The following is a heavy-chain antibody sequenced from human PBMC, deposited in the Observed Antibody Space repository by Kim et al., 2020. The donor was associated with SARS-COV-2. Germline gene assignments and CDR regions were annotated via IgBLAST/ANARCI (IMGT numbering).Heavy chain of an antibody. D-gene: IGHD3-10*01. V-gene: IGHV3-23*01. CDR2: ISGGGGST. Sequence: GGSLRHSCTASGVVSYKYAMNWVRQAPGKGLEWVSGISGGGGSTYYAASVKGRFTISRDNSKNTLYLQMDSLKSEDTAVYYCAKHGELNDYDSGPFDYQNRRLDVWGQGPTVIVTS. J-gene: IGHJ6*02. CDR3: AKHGELNDYDSGPFDYQNRRLDV. CDR1: GVVSYKYA.